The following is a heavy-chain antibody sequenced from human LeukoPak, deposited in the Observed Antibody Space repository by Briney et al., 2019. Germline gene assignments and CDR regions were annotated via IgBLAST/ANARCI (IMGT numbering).Heavy chain of an antibody. V-gene: IGHV4-38-2*02. CDR3: ARRRRGTSCYFDY. CDR2: IYHSGST. D-gene: IGHD2-2*01. Sequence: SSETLSLTCTVSGYSISSGYYWGWIRQPPGKGLEWIGSIYHSGSTNYNPSLKSRVTISVDTSKNQFSLKLSSVTAADTAVYYCARRRRGTSCYFDYWGQGTLVTVSS. J-gene: IGHJ4*02. CDR1: GYSISSGYY.